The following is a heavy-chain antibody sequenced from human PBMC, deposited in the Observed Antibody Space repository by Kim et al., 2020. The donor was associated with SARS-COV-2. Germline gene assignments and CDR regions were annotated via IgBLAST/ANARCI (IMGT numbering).Heavy chain of an antibody. CDR3: AKGPPYGDRPDYFDF. CDR2: IKQDGSEK. D-gene: IGHD4-17*01. J-gene: IGHJ4*02. Sequence: GGSLRLSCTGFGFTFRSHWMSWVRQAPGKGLEWVAHIKQDGSEKHYLDSVKGRFIISRDDAKNSLYLQMNTLRAEDTALYYCAKGPPYGDRPDYFDFWGQGTLVSVS. CDR1: GFTFRSHW. V-gene: IGHV3-7*01.